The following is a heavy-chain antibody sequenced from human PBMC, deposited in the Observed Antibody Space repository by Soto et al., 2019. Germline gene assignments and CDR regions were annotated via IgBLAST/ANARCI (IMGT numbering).Heavy chain of an antibody. V-gene: IGHV3-23*01. CDR2: ISGSGGST. D-gene: IGHD2-2*02. CDR3: AKARPWGKGYCSSTSCYRGAYYFDY. CDR1: GFTFSSYA. J-gene: IGHJ4*02. Sequence: PGGSLRLSCAASGFTFSSYAMSWVRQAPGKGLEWVSAISGSGGSTYYADSVKGRFTISRDNSKNTLYLQMNSLRAEDTAVYYCAKARPWGKGYCSSTSCYRGAYYFDYWGQGTLVTVSS.